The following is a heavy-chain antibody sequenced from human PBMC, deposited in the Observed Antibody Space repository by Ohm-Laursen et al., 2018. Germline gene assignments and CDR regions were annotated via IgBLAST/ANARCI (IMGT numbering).Heavy chain of an antibody. J-gene: IGHJ4*02. CDR3: AKAPGAAMALFDY. V-gene: IGHV3-30*18. D-gene: IGHD5-18*01. Sequence: SLRLSCAASGFTFSSYGMHWVRQAPGKGLEWVAVISYDGSNKYYADSVKGRFTISRDNSKNTLYLQMNSLRAEDTAVYYCAKAPGAAMALFDYWGQGTLVTVSS. CDR2: ISYDGSNK. CDR1: GFTFSSYG.